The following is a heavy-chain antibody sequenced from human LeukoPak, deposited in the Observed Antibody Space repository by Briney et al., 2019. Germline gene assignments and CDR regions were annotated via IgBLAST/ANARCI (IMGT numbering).Heavy chain of an antibody. Sequence: SAVKVSCKASGATFGNYAITWVRQAPGQGLEWMGRIIPMSGTASYAQKFQGRVTITADRSTSTAYMEVSSLRSEDTAVYYCARPYSSSWNWFDPWGQGTLVTVSS. CDR2: IIPMSGTA. D-gene: IGHD6-13*01. CDR3: ARPYSSSWNWFDP. CDR1: GATFGNYA. J-gene: IGHJ5*02. V-gene: IGHV1-69*06.